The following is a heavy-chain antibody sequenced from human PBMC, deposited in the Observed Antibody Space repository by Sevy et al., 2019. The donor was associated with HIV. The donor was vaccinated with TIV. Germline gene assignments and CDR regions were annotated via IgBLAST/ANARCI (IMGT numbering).Heavy chain of an antibody. V-gene: IGHV1-2*02. D-gene: IGHD6-13*01. CDR2: INPNSGGT. Sequence: ASVKVSCKASGYTFTGYYMHWVRQAPGQGLEWMGWINPNSGGTNYSLKFQGRVTMTRDTSISTAYMELSRLRSDDTAVYYRRVGVAAAKAKNYYYYGMDVWGQGTTVTVSS. J-gene: IGHJ6*02. CDR3: RVGVAAAKAKNYYYYGMDV. CDR1: GYTFTGYY.